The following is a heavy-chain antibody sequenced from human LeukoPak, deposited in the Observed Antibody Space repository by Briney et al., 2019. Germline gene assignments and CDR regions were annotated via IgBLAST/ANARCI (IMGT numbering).Heavy chain of an antibody. CDR1: GFTFSSYA. J-gene: IGHJ4*02. V-gene: IGHV3-23*01. CDR3: ARDNNWNYPDY. CDR2: ISGSGGTT. Sequence: GGSLRLSCAASGFTFSSYAMNWVRQAPGKGLEWVSVISGSGGTTYYADSVKGRFTISRDNAKNTLFLQMNSLRAEDTAVYYCARDNNWNYPDYWGQGTLVTVSS. D-gene: IGHD1-7*01.